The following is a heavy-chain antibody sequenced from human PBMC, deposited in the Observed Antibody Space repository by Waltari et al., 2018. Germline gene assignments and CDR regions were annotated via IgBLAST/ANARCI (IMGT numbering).Heavy chain of an antibody. CDR3: ARQDLVLMASATTWLDP. J-gene: IGHJ5*02. Sequence: QVQLQESGPGLVKPSETLSLTCTVSGYSISSGYYWGWIRQPPGKGLEWIGSIYHSGSTHYNPSLKSRVTISVDTSKNQFSLKLSSVTAADTAVYYCARQDLVLMASATTWLDPWGPGTLVTVSS. CDR1: GYSISSGYY. CDR2: IYHSGST. D-gene: IGHD2-8*01. V-gene: IGHV4-38-2*02.